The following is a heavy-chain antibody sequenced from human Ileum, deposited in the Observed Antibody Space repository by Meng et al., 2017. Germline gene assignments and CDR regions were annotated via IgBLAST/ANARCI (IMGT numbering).Heavy chain of an antibody. Sequence: GGSLRLSCAGSGFTFSSYTIHWVRQAPGRGPEWVAVISYDGSSQYYADSVKGRFTISRDNSMNTLYLQMNSLRPEDTAVYYCARATTVTTQYYYYGMGVWGQGTTVTVSS. J-gene: IGHJ6*02. CDR3: ARATTVTTQYYYYGMGV. V-gene: IGHV3-30*01. CDR2: ISYDGSSQ. CDR1: GFTFSSYT. D-gene: IGHD4-17*01.